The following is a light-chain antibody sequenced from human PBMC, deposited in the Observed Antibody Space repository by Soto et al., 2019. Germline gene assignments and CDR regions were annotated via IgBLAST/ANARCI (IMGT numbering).Light chain of an antibody. Sequence: IVLTQSPATLSSSPGERATLSCGASQSVSSNLAWYQQKPGQAPRLLIYGASTRATGIPARFSGSGSGTEFTLTISSLQSEDFAVYYCQQYNNWPSWTFGQGTKV. CDR1: QSVSSN. CDR2: GAS. CDR3: QQYNNWPSWT. V-gene: IGKV3-15*01. J-gene: IGKJ1*01.